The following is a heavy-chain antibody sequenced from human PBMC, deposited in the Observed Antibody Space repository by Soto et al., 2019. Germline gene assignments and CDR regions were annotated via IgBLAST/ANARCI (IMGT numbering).Heavy chain of an antibody. CDR3: AKFPAYYSTYTSGSRYFDN. Sequence: PGGSLRLSCAASGFTFSSFAMSWVRQAPGKGLEWVSIISGRGDSTDHADPVKGRFTISRDNSKNTLYLQMNSLKVEDTAVYYCAKFPAYYSTYTSGSRYFDNWGQGTLVTVSS. CDR1: GFTFSSFA. D-gene: IGHD3-10*01. CDR2: ISGRGDST. V-gene: IGHV3-23*01. J-gene: IGHJ4*02.